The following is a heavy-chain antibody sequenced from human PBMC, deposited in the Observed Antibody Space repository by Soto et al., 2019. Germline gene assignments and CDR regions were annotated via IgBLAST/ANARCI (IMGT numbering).Heavy chain of an antibody. CDR1: GGSISSYY. Sequence: SETLSLTCAVSGGSISSYYWSWIRQPPGKGLEWIGEINHSGSTNYNPSLKSRVTISVDTSKNQFSLKLSSVTAADTAVYYCASFSPPRGYYMDVWGKGTTVTVSS. CDR2: INHSGST. D-gene: IGHD3-3*01. CDR3: ASFSPPRGYYMDV. J-gene: IGHJ6*03. V-gene: IGHV4-34*01.